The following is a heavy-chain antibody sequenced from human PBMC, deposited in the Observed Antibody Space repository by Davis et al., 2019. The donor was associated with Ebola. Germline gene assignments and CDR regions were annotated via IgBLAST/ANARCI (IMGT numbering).Heavy chain of an antibody. Sequence: PSETLSLTCTVSGPSVNSVYYWAWIRQPAGKGLEWIGRIYSSGSTNYNPSLKSRVTMSVDTSKNQLSLKLTSVTAADTAMYYCAREANYYNSGWDYWGQGTLVTVSS. J-gene: IGHJ4*02. CDR3: AREANYYNSGWDY. D-gene: IGHD6-19*01. V-gene: IGHV4-4*07. CDR1: GPSVNSVYY. CDR2: IYSSGST.